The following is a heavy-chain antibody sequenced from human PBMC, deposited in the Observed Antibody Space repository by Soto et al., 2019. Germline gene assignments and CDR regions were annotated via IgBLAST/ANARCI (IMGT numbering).Heavy chain of an antibody. D-gene: IGHD1-26*01. CDR2: ISYDGSNK. J-gene: IGHJ4*02. Sequence: VQLVESGGGVVQPGRSLRLSCAASGFTFSSYGMHWVRQAPGKGLEWVAVISYDGSNKYYADSVKGRFTISRDNSKNTLYLQMNSLRAEDTAVYYCAKLSYSGSYYLDYWGQGTLVTVSS. CDR3: AKLSYSGSYYLDY. CDR1: GFTFSSYG. V-gene: IGHV3-30*18.